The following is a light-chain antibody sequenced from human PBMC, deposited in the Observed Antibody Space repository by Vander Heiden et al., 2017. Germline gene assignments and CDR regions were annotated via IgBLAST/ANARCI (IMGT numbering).Light chain of an antibody. CDR2: KAS. Sequence: DIQMTQSPSTLSASVGDRVTITCRASQSVSSWLAWYQQKPGKAPKLLIYKASSLETGVPSRFSGSGSGTEFTLTISSLQPDDFATYYCQQDHSYPGTFGQGTKVEIE. CDR1: QSVSSW. J-gene: IGKJ1*01. CDR3: QQDHSYPGT. V-gene: IGKV1-5*03.